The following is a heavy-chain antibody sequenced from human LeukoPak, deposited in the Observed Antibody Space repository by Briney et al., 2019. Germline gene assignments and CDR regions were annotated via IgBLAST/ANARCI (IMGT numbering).Heavy chain of an antibody. D-gene: IGHD3-16*01. CDR1: GFTFDDYG. CDR3: ARGDRGSYGTEPDY. V-gene: IGHV3-20*04. J-gene: IGHJ4*02. CDR2: INWNGGST. Sequence: PGGSLRLSCAASGFTFDDYGMSWVRQAPGKGLEWVSGINWNGGSTGYADSVKGRFTISRDNAKNSLYLQMNSLRAEDTALYYCARGDRGSYGTEPDYWGQGTLVTVSS.